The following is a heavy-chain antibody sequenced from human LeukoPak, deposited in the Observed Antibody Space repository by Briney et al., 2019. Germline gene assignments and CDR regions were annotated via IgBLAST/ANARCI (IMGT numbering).Heavy chain of an antibody. Sequence: KTSETLSLTCAVYGGSFSGYYWSWIRQPPGKGLEWIGEINHSGSTNYNPSLKSRVTISVDTSKNQFSLKLSSVTAADTAVYYCARDLLTGYKWGLMLFGPRGPDAFDIWGQGTMVTVSS. V-gene: IGHV4-34*01. J-gene: IGHJ3*02. CDR1: GGSFSGYY. CDR3: ARDLLTGYKWGLMLFGPRGPDAFDI. CDR2: INHSGST. D-gene: IGHD1-1*01.